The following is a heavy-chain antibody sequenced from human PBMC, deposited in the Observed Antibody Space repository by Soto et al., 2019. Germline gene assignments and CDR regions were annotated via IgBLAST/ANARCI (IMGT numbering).Heavy chain of an antibody. CDR1: GGSISSGGYY. J-gene: IGHJ5*02. CDR3: ARERVGSTGYSSGWYGNWLDP. D-gene: IGHD6-19*01. V-gene: IGHV4-31*03. Sequence: SETLSLTCTVSGGSISSGGYYWSWIRQHPGKGLEWIGYIYYSGSTYYNPSLKSRVTISVDTSKNQFSLKLSSVTAADTAVYYCARERVGSTGYSSGWYGNWLDPWGQGTLVTVSS. CDR2: IYYSGST.